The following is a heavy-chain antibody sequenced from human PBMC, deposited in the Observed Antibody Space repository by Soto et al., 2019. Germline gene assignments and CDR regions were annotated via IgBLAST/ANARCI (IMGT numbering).Heavy chain of an antibody. Sequence: SVTMSLTCTVSGGNIIDTGYYWGWIRKPPGKGLQWIGSIYYSGSTYYNPSLKSRVTISVDTSKNQFSLKLSSVTAADTAVYYCARHPHLSVYGVVTLYYFDYWGQGTLVTVSS. CDR1: GGNIIDTGYY. J-gene: IGHJ4*02. CDR3: ARHPHLSVYGVVTLYYFDY. CDR2: IYYSGST. D-gene: IGHD3-3*01. V-gene: IGHV4-39*01.